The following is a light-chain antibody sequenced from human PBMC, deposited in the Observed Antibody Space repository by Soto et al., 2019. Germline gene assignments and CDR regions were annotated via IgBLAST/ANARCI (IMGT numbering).Light chain of an antibody. CDR3: LLDFSYFWA. CDR1: QDIRSA. J-gene: IGKJ1*01. CDR2: AAS. Sequence: IQLTQSPSSLSASVGDRVTITCRASQDIRSALGWYQQKPGKFPRLLVYAASTLHCTIPARFSGSGSGTEFPLTISSLQPEDFANYYRLLDFSYFWAFGQGTKVDI. V-gene: IGKV1-6*01.